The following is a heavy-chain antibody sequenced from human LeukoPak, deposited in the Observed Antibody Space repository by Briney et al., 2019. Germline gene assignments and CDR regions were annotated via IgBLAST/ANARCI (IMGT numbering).Heavy chain of an antibody. V-gene: IGHV4-31*03. J-gene: IGHJ4*02. CDR3: ARAAGGYSNYPDY. D-gene: IGHD4-11*01. CDR2: IYYSGST. Sequence: SETLSLTCTVSGGSISSGGYYWSWIRQHPGKGLEWIGYIYYSGSTYYNPSLKSRVTISVDTSKNQFSLKLSSVTAADTAVYYCARAAGGYSNYPDYWGQGTLVTVSS. CDR1: GGSISSGGYY.